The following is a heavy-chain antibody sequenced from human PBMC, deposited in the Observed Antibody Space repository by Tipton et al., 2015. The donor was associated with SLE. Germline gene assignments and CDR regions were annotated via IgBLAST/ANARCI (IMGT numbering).Heavy chain of an antibody. CDR2: IYYSGST. D-gene: IGHD6-19*01. J-gene: IGHJ4*02. CDR3: ARGEVAGVFDY. Sequence: TLSLTCTVSGGSISSGGYYWSWIRQYPGKGLEWIGYIYYSGSTYYNPSLKSRVTISVDTSKNQFSLKLSSVTAADTAVYYCARGEVAGVFDYWGQGTLVTVSS. CDR1: GGSISSGGYY. V-gene: IGHV4-31*03.